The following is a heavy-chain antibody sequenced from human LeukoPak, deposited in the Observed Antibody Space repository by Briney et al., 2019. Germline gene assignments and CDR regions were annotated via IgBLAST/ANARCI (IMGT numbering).Heavy chain of an antibody. CDR2: IKSKILGGTT. V-gene: IGHV3-15*01. Sequence: PGGSLRLSCGTSGFTFSNASISWVRQAPGKGLEWVGLIKSKILGGTTHYAAPVKGRFTISRDDSKDTLYLQMNSLKPEDTAVYSCTTGNPWGQGTLVTVSS. J-gene: IGHJ5*02. CDR1: GFTFSNAS. CDR3: TTGNP.